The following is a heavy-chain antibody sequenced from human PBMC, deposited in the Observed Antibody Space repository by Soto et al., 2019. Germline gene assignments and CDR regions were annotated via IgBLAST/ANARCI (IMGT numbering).Heavy chain of an antibody. V-gene: IGHV4-39*01. CDR3: ARYSSSWHPPRVFDY. CDR2: IYYSGST. Sequence: PSETLSLTCTVSGGSISSSSYYWGWIRQPPGKGLEWIGSIYYSGSTYYNPSLKSRVTISVDTSKNQFSLKLSSVTAADTAVYYCARYSSSWHPPRVFDYWGQGTLVTVSS. CDR1: GGSISSSSYY. J-gene: IGHJ4*02. D-gene: IGHD6-13*01.